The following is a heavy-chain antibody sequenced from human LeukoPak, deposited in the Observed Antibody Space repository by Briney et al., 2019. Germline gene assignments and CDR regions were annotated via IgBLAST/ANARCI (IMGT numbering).Heavy chain of an antibody. CDR1: GGTFSSYA. Sequence: ASVKVSCKASGGTFSSYAISWVRQAPGQGLEWMGRIIPIFGTANYAQKFQGRVTITADKSTSTAYMELSSLRSEDTAVYYCARGPTYYYDSSGIIDWGQGTLVTVSS. D-gene: IGHD3-22*01. CDR3: ARGPTYYYDSSGIID. CDR2: IIPIFGTA. J-gene: IGHJ4*02. V-gene: IGHV1-69*06.